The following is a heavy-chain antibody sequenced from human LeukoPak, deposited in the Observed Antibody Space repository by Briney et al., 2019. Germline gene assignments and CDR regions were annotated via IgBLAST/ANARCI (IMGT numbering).Heavy chain of an antibody. V-gene: IGHV1-69*05. J-gene: IGHJ4*02. Sequence: GSSVKVSCKASGGTFSSYAISWVRQAPGQGLEWMGGIIPIFGTANYAQKFQGRVTITTDESTSTANMELSSLRSEDTAVYYCARAALNYDFWSGYPDYWGQGTLVTVSS. CDR1: GGTFSSYA. D-gene: IGHD3-3*01. CDR2: IIPIFGTA. CDR3: ARAALNYDFWSGYPDY.